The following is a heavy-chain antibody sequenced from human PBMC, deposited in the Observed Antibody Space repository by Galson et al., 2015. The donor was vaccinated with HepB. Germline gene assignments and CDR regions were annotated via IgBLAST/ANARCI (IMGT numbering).Heavy chain of an antibody. CDR1: GFTVSTNY. J-gene: IGHJ3*02. D-gene: IGHD2/OR15-2a*01. CDR2: IYTGGST. CDR3: AKLFTWSAFDI. Sequence: SLRLSCAASGFTVSTNYMNWVRQAPGKGLEWVSVIYTGGSTYYADSVKGRFTISRDNSKNTLYLQMNSLRVEDTAVYYCAKLFTWSAFDIWGQGTMVTVSS. V-gene: IGHV3-66*04.